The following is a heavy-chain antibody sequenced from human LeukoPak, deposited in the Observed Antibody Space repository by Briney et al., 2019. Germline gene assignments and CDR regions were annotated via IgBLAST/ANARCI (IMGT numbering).Heavy chain of an antibody. CDR1: EFVFSNHA. CDR3: GKFHCSSTSCPTYGDDY. D-gene: IGHD2-2*01. V-gene: IGHV3-21*01. Sequence: GGSLRLSCVASEFVFSNHAMIWVRQAPGKGLERISSITSDSSNIFYANSVRGRFTISRDNAKNSLYLQMNSLRAEDTAVYYCGKFHCSSTSCPTYGDDYWGQGTLVTVSS. CDR2: ITSDSSNI. J-gene: IGHJ4*02.